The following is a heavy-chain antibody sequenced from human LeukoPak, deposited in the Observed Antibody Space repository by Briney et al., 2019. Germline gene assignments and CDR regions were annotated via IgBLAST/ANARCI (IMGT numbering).Heavy chain of an antibody. J-gene: IGHJ4*02. CDR1: GFTFSSYA. CDR3: ARDIRSGSYHGYFDY. D-gene: IGHD1-26*01. CDR2: ISYDGSNK. V-gene: IGHV3-30*04. Sequence: GGSLRLSCAASGFTFSSYAMHWVRQAPGKGLEWVAVISYDGSNKYYADSVKGRFTISRDNSKNTLYLQMNSLRAEDTAVYYRARDIRSGSYHGYFDYWGQGTLVTVSS.